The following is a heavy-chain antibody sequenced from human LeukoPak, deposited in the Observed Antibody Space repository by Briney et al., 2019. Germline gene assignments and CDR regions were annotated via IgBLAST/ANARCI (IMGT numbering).Heavy chain of an antibody. Sequence: GESLKISCKGSGYSFTTYWIAWVRQMSGKGLEWMGIIYPGDSDTKYSPSFQGQVTISADRSISTAYLQLNSLRASDTAMYYCARLGGTYYVAYWGQGTLVTVSS. CDR2: IYPGDSDT. CDR1: GYSFTTYW. V-gene: IGHV5-51*01. CDR3: ARLGGTYYVAY. D-gene: IGHD1-26*01. J-gene: IGHJ4*02.